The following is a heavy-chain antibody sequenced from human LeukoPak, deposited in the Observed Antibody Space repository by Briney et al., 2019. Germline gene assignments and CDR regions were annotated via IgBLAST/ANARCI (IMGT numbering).Heavy chain of an antibody. CDR2: IYCSGST. CDR1: GGSISSSSYY. V-gene: IGHV4-39*07. Sequence: SETLSLTCTVSGGSISSSSYYWGWIRQPPGKGLEWIGSIYCSGSTYYNPSLKSRVTISVDTSKNQFSLKLSSVAAADTAVYYCARGVDTAMGPRSPLDYWGQGTLVTVSS. CDR3: ARGVDTAMGPRSPLDY. D-gene: IGHD5-18*01. J-gene: IGHJ4*02.